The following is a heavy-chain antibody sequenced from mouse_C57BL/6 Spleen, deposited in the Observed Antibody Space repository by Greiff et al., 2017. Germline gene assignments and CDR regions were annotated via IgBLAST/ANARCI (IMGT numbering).Heavy chain of an antibody. Sequence: VKLKQSGAELARPGASVKMSCKASGYTFTSYTMHWVKQRPGQGLEWIGYINPSSGYTKYNQKFKDKATLTADKSSSTAYMQLSSLTSEDSAVYYCAREGIMDYWGQGTSVTVSS. CDR2: INPSSGYT. J-gene: IGHJ4*01. CDR3: AREGIMDY. V-gene: IGHV1-4*01. CDR1: GYTFTSYT.